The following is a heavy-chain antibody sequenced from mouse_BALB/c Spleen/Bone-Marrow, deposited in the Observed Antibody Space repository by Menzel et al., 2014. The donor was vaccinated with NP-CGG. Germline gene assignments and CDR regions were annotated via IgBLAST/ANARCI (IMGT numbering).Heavy chain of an antibody. CDR3: XXHSLEGNAMDY. D-gene: IGHD2-10*02. V-gene: IGHV1-62-2*01. J-gene: IGHJ4*01. CDR1: GYTFTESI. Sequence: VQRVESGAGLVKPGASVRLSCKASGYTFTESIIHWVKQRSGQGLEWIGWFYPGSDSIKYNEKFKDKATLTADKSSSTVYMELSRLTSEDSAVYXXXXHSLEGNAMDYWGQGTSVTVSS. CDR2: FYPGSDSI.